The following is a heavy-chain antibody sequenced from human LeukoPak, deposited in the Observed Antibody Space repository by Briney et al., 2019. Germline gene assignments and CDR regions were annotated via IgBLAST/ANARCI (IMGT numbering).Heavy chain of an antibody. CDR3: ARWNLGTVTVVY. J-gene: IGHJ4*02. CDR2: ISYDGSNK. V-gene: IGHV3-30-3*01. CDR1: GFTFSSYA. D-gene: IGHD4-17*01. Sequence: GGSLRLSCAASGFTFSSYAMPWVRQAPGKGLEWVAVISYDGSNKYYADSVKGRFTISRDNSKNTLYLQMNSLRAEDTAVYYCARWNLGTVTVVYWGQGTLVTVSS.